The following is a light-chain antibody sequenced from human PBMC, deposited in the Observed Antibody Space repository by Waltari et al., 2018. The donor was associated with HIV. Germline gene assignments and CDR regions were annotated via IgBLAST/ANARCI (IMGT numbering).Light chain of an antibody. CDR2: GAS. Sequence: EIVMTQSPATLSVSPGERATLSCRASQSVRSNLAWYQQRPGQAPRLLISGASTRATGVPARFSGSGSGTDFTLTISSLQSEDLAVYYCQQYDNWPPITFGQGTRLEIK. J-gene: IGKJ5*01. CDR3: QQYDNWPPIT. CDR1: QSVRSN. V-gene: IGKV3-15*01.